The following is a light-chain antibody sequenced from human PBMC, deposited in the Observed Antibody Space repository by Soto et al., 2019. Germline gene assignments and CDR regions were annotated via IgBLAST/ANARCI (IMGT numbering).Light chain of an antibody. Sequence: QSALTQPASVSGSPGQSITISCTGTSSDVGGYNYVSWYQQHPGKAPKLMIYEVSNRPSGVSNRFSGSKSGNTASLTISGLQAEDEADYYCSSYTSSSTLGRVYVFGTGTKVTVL. CDR1: SSDVGGYNY. CDR2: EVS. V-gene: IGLV2-14*01. J-gene: IGLJ1*01. CDR3: SSYTSSSTLGRVYV.